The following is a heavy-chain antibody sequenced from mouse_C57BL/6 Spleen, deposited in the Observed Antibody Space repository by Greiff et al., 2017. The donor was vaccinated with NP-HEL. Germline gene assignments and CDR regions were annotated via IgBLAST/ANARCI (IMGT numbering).Heavy chain of an antibody. CDR2: IYPGDGDT. J-gene: IGHJ4*01. CDR1: GYAFSSSW. Sequence: VQLQQSGPELVKPGASVKISCKASGYAFSSSWMNWVKQRPGKGLEWIGRIYPGDGDTNYNGKFKGKATLTADNSSSTAYMQLSSLTSEDSAVYVCARGDYYGSSHYAMDYWGQGTSVTVSS. CDR3: ARGDYYGSSHYAMDY. V-gene: IGHV1-82*01. D-gene: IGHD1-1*01.